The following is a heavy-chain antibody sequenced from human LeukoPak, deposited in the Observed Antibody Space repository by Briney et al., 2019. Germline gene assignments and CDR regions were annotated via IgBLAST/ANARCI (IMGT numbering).Heavy chain of an antibody. CDR2: ISAYNGNT. V-gene: IGHV1-18*01. CDR3: ARLSSHYGDYKVDP. CDR1: GYTFTSYG. Sequence: GASVKVSCKAPGYTFTSYGISWVRQAPGQGLEWMGWISAYNGNTNYAQKLQGRVTMTTDTSTSTAYMELRSLRSDDTAVYYCARLSSHYGDYKVDPWGQGTLVTVSS. D-gene: IGHD4-17*01. J-gene: IGHJ5*02.